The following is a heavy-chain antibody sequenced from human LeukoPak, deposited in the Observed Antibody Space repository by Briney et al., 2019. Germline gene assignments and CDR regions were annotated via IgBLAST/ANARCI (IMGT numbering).Heavy chain of an antibody. D-gene: IGHD3-22*01. CDR3: ARGPQKNGHSSGYPGYFDY. CDR2: ISISSSYI. J-gene: IGHJ4*02. Sequence: GGSLRLSCAASGFTFSSSAMSWVRQVPGKGLEWVSSISISSSYIYYADSVKGRFTISRDNAKNSLYLQMNSLRAEDTAVYYCARGPQKNGHSSGYPGYFDYWGQGTLVTVSS. CDR1: GFTFSSSA. V-gene: IGHV3-21*01.